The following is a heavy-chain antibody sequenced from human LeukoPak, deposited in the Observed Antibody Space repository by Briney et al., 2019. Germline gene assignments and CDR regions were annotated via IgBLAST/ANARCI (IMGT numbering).Heavy chain of an antibody. D-gene: IGHD6-13*01. Sequence: PSETLSLTCTVSGGSISSYYWSWIRQPPGKGLEWIGYIYYSGSTNYNPSLKSRVTISVDTSKNQFSLKLSSVTAADTAVYYSARDAVLRNIAAAGYFDYWGQGTLVTVSS. CDR2: IYYSGST. CDR1: GGSISSYY. V-gene: IGHV4-59*01. CDR3: ARDAVLRNIAAAGYFDY. J-gene: IGHJ4*02.